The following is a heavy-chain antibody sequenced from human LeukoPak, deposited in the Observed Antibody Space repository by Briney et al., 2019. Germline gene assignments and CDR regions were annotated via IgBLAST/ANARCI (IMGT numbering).Heavy chain of an antibody. CDR1: GGSISSSSYY. J-gene: IGHJ4*02. Sequence: SETLSLTCTVSGGSISSSSYYWGWIRQPPGKGLEWIGSIYYSGSTYYNPSLKSRVTISVDTSKNQFSLKLSSVTAADTAVYYCARFRKRAVLLWFGESDLFDYWGQGTLVTVSS. CDR2: IYYSGST. V-gene: IGHV4-39*01. CDR3: ARFRKRAVLLWFGESDLFDY. D-gene: IGHD3-10*01.